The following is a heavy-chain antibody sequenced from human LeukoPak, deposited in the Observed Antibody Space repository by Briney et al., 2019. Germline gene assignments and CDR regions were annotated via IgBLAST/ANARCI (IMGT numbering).Heavy chain of an antibody. CDR2: ISYDGGTK. V-gene: IGHV3-30-3*01. CDR3: ARDIYQITMLRGADTYHYYVMDV. J-gene: IGHJ6*02. D-gene: IGHD3-10*01. Sequence: GGSLRLSCAASGFTFSTYAMSWVRQAPGKGLEWVALISYDGGTKYYIDSVKGRFTISRDNSKNTLYLQMNSLRAEDTAVYYCARDIYQITMLRGADTYHYYVMDVWGQGTTVTVSS. CDR1: GFTFSTYA.